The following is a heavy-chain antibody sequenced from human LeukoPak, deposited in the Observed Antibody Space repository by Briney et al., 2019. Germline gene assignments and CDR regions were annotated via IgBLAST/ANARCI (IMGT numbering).Heavy chain of an antibody. J-gene: IGHJ4*02. CDR3: ARSEAGYCSSTSCLPGY. CDR2: IYPGDSDT. Sequence: GESLKISCKGSGYSLTSYWIGWVRQMPGKGLEWMGIIYPGDSDTRYSPSFQGQVTISADKSISTAYLQWSSLKASDTAMYYCARSEAGYCSSTSCLPGYWGQGTLVTVSS. D-gene: IGHD2-2*03. CDR1: GYSLTSYW. V-gene: IGHV5-51*01.